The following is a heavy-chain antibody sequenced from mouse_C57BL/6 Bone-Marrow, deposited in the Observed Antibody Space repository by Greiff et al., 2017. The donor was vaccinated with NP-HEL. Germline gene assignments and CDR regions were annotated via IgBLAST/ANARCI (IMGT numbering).Heavy chain of an antibody. D-gene: IGHD1-1*02. V-gene: IGHV1-15*01. J-gene: IGHJ2*01. Sequence: QVQLQQSGAELVRPGASVTLSCKASGYTFTDYEMHWVKQTPVHGLEWIGAIDPETGGTAYNQKFKGKAILTADKSSSTAYMELRSLTSEDSAVYYCTRECGNYFDYWGQGTTLTVSS. CDR1: GYTFTDYE. CDR3: TRECGNYFDY. CDR2: IDPETGGT.